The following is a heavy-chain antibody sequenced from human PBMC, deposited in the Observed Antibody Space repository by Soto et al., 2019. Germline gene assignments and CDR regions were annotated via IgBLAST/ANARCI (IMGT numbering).Heavy chain of an antibody. Sequence: QVQLQESGPGLVKPSQTLSLTCTVSGGSISSGGYYWSWIRQHPGKALEWTGYIYYSGSTYHSPSINSRVTISVNTSKNQCSLKLSSVTAADTAVYYWARAVGSAYGDPYNWFDPWGQGTLVTVSS. V-gene: IGHV4-31*03. CDR3: ARAVGSAYGDPYNWFDP. CDR2: IYYSGST. CDR1: GGSISSGGYY. D-gene: IGHD4-17*01. J-gene: IGHJ5*02.